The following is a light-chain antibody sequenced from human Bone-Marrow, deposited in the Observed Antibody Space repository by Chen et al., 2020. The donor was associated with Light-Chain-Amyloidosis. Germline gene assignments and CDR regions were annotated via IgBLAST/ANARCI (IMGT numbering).Light chain of an antibody. CDR3: QKYGRSLA. V-gene: IGKV3-20*01. CDR1: QSVGSSY. CDR2: GAS. J-gene: IGKJ4*01. Sequence: EIVLTQSPGTLSLSPGDRATLSCRASQSVGSSYLAWYQQKPGQAPRLRIYGASNRATGIPDRFSGSGSGTDFTLTISRLEPEDFAVYYCQKYGRSLAFGGGAKVEIK.